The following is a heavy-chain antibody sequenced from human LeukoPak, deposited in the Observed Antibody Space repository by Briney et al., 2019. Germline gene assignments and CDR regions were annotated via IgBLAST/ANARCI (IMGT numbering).Heavy chain of an antibody. V-gene: IGHV3-21*01. J-gene: IGHJ5*02. CDR2: ISSSSSYI. CDR3: ARDRDIVVVPAAISPLDP. CDR1: GFTFSSYS. D-gene: IGHD2-2*01. Sequence: GGSLRLSCAASGFTFSSYSMNRVRQAPGKGLEWVSSISSSSSYIYYADSVKGRFTISRDNAKNSLYLQMNSLRAEDTAVYYCARDRDIVVVPAAISPLDPWGQGTLVTVSS.